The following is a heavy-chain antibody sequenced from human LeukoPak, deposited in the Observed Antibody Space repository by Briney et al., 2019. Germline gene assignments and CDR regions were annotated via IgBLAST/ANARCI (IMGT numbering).Heavy chain of an antibody. CDR1: GFTLSSYA. Sequence: GGSLRLSCAASGFTLSSYAMSWVRQAPGKGREWVSAISGRGGSTYYADSVKGRFTISRDNSKNTLYLEMNSLRAEDTAVYYCAKDHSTVTLAGYFDYWGQGTLVTVSS. CDR2: ISGRGGST. D-gene: IGHD4-4*01. CDR3: AKDHSTVTLAGYFDY. J-gene: IGHJ4*02. V-gene: IGHV3-23*01.